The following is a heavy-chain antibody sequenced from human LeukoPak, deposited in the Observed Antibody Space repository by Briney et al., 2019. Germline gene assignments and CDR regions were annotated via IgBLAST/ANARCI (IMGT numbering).Heavy chain of an antibody. CDR1: GGSINSDHW. CDR2: IYHSGST. D-gene: IGHD3-9*01. J-gene: IGHJ4*02. V-gene: IGHV4-4*02. CDR3: ARDRGLGYYDILTGYYSGSYFDY. Sequence: SGTLSLICGVSGGSINSDHWWSWVRQSPGKGLEWIGSIYHSGSTYYNPSLKSRVTISVDTSKNQFSLKLSSVTAADTAVYYCARDRGLGYYDILTGYYSGSYFDYWGQGALVTVSS.